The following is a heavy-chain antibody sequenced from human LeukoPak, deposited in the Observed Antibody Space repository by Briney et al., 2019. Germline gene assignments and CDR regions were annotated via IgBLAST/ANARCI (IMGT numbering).Heavy chain of an antibody. J-gene: IGHJ4*02. CDR3: AKDHVYGGADD. CDR2: ISGDGITT. V-gene: IGHV3-43*02. Sequence: GGSLRLSCAASRFTLNRYAMHWVRQAPGKGLEWVGLISGDGITTYYLDSVKGRFTISRDNSKNSLYLHMNSLRSEDTALYYCAKDHVYGGADDWGQGTLVTVSS. D-gene: IGHD4-23*01. CDR1: RFTLNRYA.